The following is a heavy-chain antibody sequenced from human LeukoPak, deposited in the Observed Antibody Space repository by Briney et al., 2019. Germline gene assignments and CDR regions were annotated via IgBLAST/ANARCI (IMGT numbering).Heavy chain of an antibody. Sequence: ASVKVSCKASGGTFSSYAISWVRQAPGQGLEWMGGIIPIFGTANYAQKFQGRVTITTDESTSTAYMELSSLRSEDTAVYYCARDYPTPEPGQSWFDPWGQGTLVTVSS. CDR3: ARDYPTPEPGQSWFDP. CDR1: GGTFSSYA. J-gene: IGHJ5*02. CDR2: IIPIFGTA. D-gene: IGHD1-14*01. V-gene: IGHV1-69*05.